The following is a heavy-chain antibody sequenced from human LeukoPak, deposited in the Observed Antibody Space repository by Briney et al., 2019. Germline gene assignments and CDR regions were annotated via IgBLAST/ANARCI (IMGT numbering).Heavy chain of an antibody. CDR1: GGSISSYY. V-gene: IGHV4-59*01. Sequence: PSETLSLTCTVSGGSISSYYWSWIRQPPGKGLEWIGYIYYSGSTNYNPSLKSRVTIPVDTSKNQFSLKLNSLPTADTAVYYCARVDPDSSSTLEVFDYWGQGTLVTVSS. CDR2: IYYSGST. J-gene: IGHJ4*02. D-gene: IGHD6-6*01. CDR3: ARVDPDSSSTLEVFDY.